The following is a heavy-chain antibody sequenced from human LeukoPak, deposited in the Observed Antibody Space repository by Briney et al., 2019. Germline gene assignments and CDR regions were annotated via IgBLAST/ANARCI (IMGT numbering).Heavy chain of an antibody. CDR3: ARAPPGYRSSTSCYKGNT. D-gene: IGHD2-2*02. CDR2: ISAYNGNT. J-gene: IGHJ4*02. V-gene: IGHV1-18*01. CDR1: GYTFTSYG. Sequence: ASVKVSCKASGYTFTSYGISWVRQAPGQGLEWMGWISAYNGNTNYAQKLQGRVTMTTDTSTSTAYMELRSLRSDDTAVYYCARAPPGYRSSTSCYKGNTWGQGTLVTVSS.